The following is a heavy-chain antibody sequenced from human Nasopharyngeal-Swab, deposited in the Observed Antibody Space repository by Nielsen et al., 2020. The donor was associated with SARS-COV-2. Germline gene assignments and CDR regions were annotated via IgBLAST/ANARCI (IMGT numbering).Heavy chain of an antibody. J-gene: IGHJ6*02. V-gene: IGHV1-24*01. D-gene: IGHD1-26*01. CDR3: SRLRSGSYYESYYYYGMDV. CDR2: FDPEDGET. CDR1: GYTLTELS. Sequence: ASVKVSRKVSGYTLTELSMHWVRQAPGKGLEWMGGFDPEDGETIYEQKFQGRVTNTADESTSPAYMELSSLSSEDTAVYYCSRLRSGSYYESYYYYGMDVWGQGTTVTVSS.